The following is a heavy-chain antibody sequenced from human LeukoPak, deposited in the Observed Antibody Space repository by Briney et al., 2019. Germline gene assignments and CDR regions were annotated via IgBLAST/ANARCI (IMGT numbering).Heavy chain of an antibody. D-gene: IGHD3-22*01. J-gene: IGHJ4*02. V-gene: IGHV4-59*08. CDR1: GGSISSYY. CDR3: ARLGYYDSSGYPLFDY. CDR2: IYYSGSA. Sequence: SETLSLTCTVSGGSISSYYWSWIRQPPGKGLEWIGYIYYSGSANYNPSLKSRVTISVDTSKNQFSLKLSSVTAADTAVYYCARLGYYDSSGYPLFDYWGQGTLVTVSS.